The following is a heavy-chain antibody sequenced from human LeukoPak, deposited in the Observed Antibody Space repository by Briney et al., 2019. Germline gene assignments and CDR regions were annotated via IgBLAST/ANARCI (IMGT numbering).Heavy chain of an antibody. D-gene: IGHD6-19*01. CDR1: GFTFSSYA. J-gene: IGHJ4*02. CDR3: AKLKQWQPQRYFFEY. CDR2: FSGTSTNT. Sequence: GGSLRLSCAASGFTFSSYAMSWVRQAPGKGLEWVSTFSGTSTNTYADAVKGRVTISRDNSKNTLYLQMNSLRAEDTAVYYCAKLKQWQPQRYFFEYWGQGALVTVAS. V-gene: IGHV3-23*01.